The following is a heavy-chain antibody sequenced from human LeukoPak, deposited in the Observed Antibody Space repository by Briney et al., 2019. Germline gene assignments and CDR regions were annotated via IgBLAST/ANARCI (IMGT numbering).Heavy chain of an antibody. CDR1: GGSFSGYY. D-gene: IGHD3-10*01. CDR2: IYYSGST. V-gene: IGHV4-34*01. CDR3: ARVVRGVIQVDY. J-gene: IGHJ4*02. Sequence: SETLSLTCAVYGGSFSGYYWSWIRQPPGKGLEWIGSIYYSGSTYYNPSLKSRVTISVDTSKNQFSLKLSSVTAADTAVYYCARVVRGVIQVDYWGQGTLVTVSS.